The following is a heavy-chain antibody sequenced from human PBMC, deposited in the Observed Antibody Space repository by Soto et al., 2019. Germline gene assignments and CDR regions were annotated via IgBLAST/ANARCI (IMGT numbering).Heavy chain of an antibody. CDR2: INAGNGNT. Sequence: ASVKVSCKASGYTFTSYAMHWVRQAPGQRLEWMGWINAGNGNTKYSQKFQGRVTITRDTSASTAYMELSSLRSEDTAVYYCARGEYCSSTSCYLLSHSLTADFQHRGQGTLVTVSS. CDR3: ARGEYCSSTSCYLLSHSLTADFQH. J-gene: IGHJ1*01. CDR1: GYTFTSYA. D-gene: IGHD2-2*01. V-gene: IGHV1-3*01.